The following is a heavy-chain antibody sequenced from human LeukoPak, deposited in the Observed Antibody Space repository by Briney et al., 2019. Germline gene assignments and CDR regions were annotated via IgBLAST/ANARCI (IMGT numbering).Heavy chain of an antibody. V-gene: IGHV1-2*02. CDR2: INPKSGDI. CDR1: GYTFTGYY. D-gene: IGHD3-22*01. J-gene: IGHJ4*02. Sequence: ASVTVSCMASGYTFTGYYIHWVRQAPGQRLERMAWINPKSGDINYAQKFQGRVTMTGDTSISTAHMELSRLRSDDTALYYCARVGHHYDSCGYYTFDYWGQGTLVTVSS. CDR3: ARVGHHYDSCGYYTFDY.